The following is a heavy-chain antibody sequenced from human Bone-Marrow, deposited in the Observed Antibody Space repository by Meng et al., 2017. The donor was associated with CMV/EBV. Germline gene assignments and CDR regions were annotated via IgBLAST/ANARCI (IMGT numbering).Heavy chain of an antibody. CDR3: ATTTGEAEGPDY. J-gene: IGHJ4*02. V-gene: IGHV4-39*07. Sequence: SETLSLTCTVSGGSISSSSYYWGWIRQPPGKGLEWIGSIYYSGNTYYSPSLKSRVTISVDTSKNQFSLKLSSVTAADTGVYYCATTTGEAEGPDYWGQGTLVTVSS. D-gene: IGHD1-1*01. CDR1: GGSISSSSYY. CDR2: IYYSGNT.